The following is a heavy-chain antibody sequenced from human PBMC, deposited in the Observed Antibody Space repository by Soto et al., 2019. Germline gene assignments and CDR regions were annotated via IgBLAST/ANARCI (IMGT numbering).Heavy chain of an antibody. Sequence: QVQLVQSGAEVKKPGASVKVSCKASGYTFTSYYMHWVRQAPGQGLEWMGIINARGGSTSYAQKLQGRVTMTRDPSTSTVYMELSSLRSEDTAVYYCARVGVVVVAASYFGYWGQGTLVTVSS. V-gene: IGHV1-46*01. CDR3: ARVGVVVVAASYFGY. D-gene: IGHD2-15*01. J-gene: IGHJ4*02. CDR1: GYTFTSYY. CDR2: INARGGST.